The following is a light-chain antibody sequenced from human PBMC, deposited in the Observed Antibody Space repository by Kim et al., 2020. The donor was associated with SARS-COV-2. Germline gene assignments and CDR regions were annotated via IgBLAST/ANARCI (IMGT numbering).Light chain of an antibody. CDR3: VSRDISGHPNYV. CDR1: SLRSFY. CDR2: GKN. V-gene: IGLV3-19*01. Sequence: SSELTQDPAVSVALGQTVRFTCQGDSLRSFYAGWYQQKPGQAPVLVIYGKNNRPSGIPDRFSGSSSENTASLTITGAQAEDEADYYCVSRDISGHPNYVFGTGTKVTVL. J-gene: IGLJ1*01.